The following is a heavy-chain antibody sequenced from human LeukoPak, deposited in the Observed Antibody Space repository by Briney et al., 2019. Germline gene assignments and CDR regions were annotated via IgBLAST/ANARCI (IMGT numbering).Heavy chain of an antibody. J-gene: IGHJ4*02. D-gene: IGHD1-26*01. V-gene: IGHV4-59*01. CDR1: GFSISSGYY. Sequence: SETLSLTCSVSGFSISSGYYWGWIRQPPGKGLEWIGYIYYSGSTNYNPSLKSRVTISVDTSKNQFSLKLSSVTAADTAVYYCASGVGATTFDYWGQGTLVTVSS. CDR3: ASGVGATTFDY. CDR2: IYYSGST.